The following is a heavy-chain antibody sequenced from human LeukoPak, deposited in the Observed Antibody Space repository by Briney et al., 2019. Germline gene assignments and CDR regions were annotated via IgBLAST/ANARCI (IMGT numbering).Heavy chain of an antibody. V-gene: IGHV4-34*01. D-gene: IGHD2-21*01. CDR3: ARALQGELDY. J-gene: IGHJ4*02. CDR2: INHSGST. CDR1: GGSFSGYY. Sequence: SSETLSLTCAVYGGSFSGYYWSWIRQPPGKGLEWIGEINHSGSTNYNPSLKSRVTISVDTSKNQFSLKLSSVTAADTAVYYCARALQGELDYWGQGTLVTVSP.